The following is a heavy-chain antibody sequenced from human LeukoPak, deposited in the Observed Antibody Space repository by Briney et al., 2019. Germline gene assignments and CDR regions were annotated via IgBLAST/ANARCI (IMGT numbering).Heavy chain of an antibody. CDR3: ARVESSGYSYYFDY. J-gene: IGHJ4*02. V-gene: IGHV4-59*08. CDR1: GGSISSYY. D-gene: IGHD3-22*01. CDR2: IYYSGST. Sequence: SETLSLTCTVSGGSISSYYWSWIRQPPGKGLEWIGYIYYSGSTNYNPSLKSRVTISVKTSKNQFSLKLSSVTAADTAVYYCARVESSGYSYYFDYWGQGTLVTVSS.